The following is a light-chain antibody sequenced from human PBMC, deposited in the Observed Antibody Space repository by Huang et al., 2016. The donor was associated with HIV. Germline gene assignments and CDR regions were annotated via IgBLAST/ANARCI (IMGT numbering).Light chain of an antibody. Sequence: EIVMTQSPATLSVSPGERATLSCRASQSVASNLAWYQQRPGQAPRRLIYDASTRATVVPASFSGSGSATEFTLVISSLQSEDFVVYYCQQYSKWPLLTFGQGTRLDIK. CDR3: QQYSKWPLLT. CDR2: DAS. J-gene: IGKJ5*01. V-gene: IGKV3D-15*01. CDR1: QSVASN.